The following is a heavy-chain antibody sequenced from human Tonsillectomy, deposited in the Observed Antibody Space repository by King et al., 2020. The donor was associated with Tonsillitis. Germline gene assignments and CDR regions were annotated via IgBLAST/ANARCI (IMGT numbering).Heavy chain of an antibody. CDR2: ISYDATNK. J-gene: IGHJ4*02. Sequence: VQLVESGGGVVQPGRSLRLSCAASGFTFSSYAIHWVRQAPGKGLEWVALISYDATNKYYADSVKGRFTISRDNSKNTLYLQMNSLRTEDTAVYYYAASRNADYGDYASHYWGQGTLVTVSS. V-gene: IGHV3-30*01. CDR1: GFTFSSYA. CDR3: AASRNADYGDYASHY. D-gene: IGHD4-17*01.